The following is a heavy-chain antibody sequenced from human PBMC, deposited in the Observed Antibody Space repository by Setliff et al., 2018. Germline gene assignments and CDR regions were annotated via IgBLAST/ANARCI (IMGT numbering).Heavy chain of an antibody. V-gene: IGHV1-46*01. CDR2: INPGGGSA. J-gene: IGHJ4*02. D-gene: IGHD6-13*01. CDR3: ARGGMAAAGRRGVFEY. Sequence: ASVKVSCKASGYGLTTYYMHWVRQAPGQGLEWMGIINPGGGSASYAQKFQSRVTMTRDTSTSTFYMELSMLRSEDTAVYYCARGGMAAAGRRGVFEYWGQGSLVTVSS. CDR1: GYGLTTYY.